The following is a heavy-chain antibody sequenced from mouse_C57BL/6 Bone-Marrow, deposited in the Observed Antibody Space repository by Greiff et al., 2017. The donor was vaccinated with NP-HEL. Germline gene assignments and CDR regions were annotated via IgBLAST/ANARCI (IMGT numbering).Heavy chain of an antibody. D-gene: IGHD3-2*02. V-gene: IGHV1-81*01. CDR1: GYTFTSYG. CDR3: AREAGGLYYFDY. J-gene: IGHJ2*01. Sequence: VQRVESGAELARPGASVKLSCKASGYTFTSYGISWVKQRTGQGLEWIGEIYPRSGNTYYNEKFKGKATLTADKSSSTAYMELRSLTSEDSAVYFCAREAGGLYYFDYWGQGTTLTVSS. CDR2: IYPRSGNT.